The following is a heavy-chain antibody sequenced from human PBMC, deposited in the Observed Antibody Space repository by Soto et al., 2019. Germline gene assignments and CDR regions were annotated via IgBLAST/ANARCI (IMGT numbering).Heavy chain of an antibody. CDR3: ARRSNYGGTNIDY. J-gene: IGHJ4*02. V-gene: IGHV4-34*01. CDR2: INHSGST. CDR1: GCSISGYY. Sequence: SETLSLTCTVSGCSISGYYWSWIRQPPGKGLEWIGEINHSGSTNYNPSLKSRVTISVDTSKNQFSLKLSSVTAADTAVYYCARRSNYGGTNIDYWGQGTLVTVSS. D-gene: IGHD4-4*01.